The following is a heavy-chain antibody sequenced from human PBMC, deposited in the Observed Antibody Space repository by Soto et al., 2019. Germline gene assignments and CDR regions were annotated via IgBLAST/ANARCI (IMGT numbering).Heavy chain of an antibody. Sequence: PSETLSLTCAVYGGSFSGYYWSWIRQPPGKGLEWIGEINHSGSTNYNPSLKSRVTISVDTSKNQFSLKLSSVTAADTAVYYCARGGSPRSRPGSYRPHYFDSWGQGTLVTVSS. CDR2: INHSGST. D-gene: IGHD3-16*02. J-gene: IGHJ4*02. CDR3: ARGGSPRSRPGSYRPHYFDS. CDR1: GGSFSGYY. V-gene: IGHV4-34*01.